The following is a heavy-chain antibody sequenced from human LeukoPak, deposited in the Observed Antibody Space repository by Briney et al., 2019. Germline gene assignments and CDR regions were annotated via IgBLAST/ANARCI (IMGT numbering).Heavy chain of an antibody. J-gene: IGHJ5*02. D-gene: IGHD3-22*01. Sequence: GASVKVSCKASGYTFTSYYRHWVRQAPGQGLEWMGIINPSGGSTSYAQKFQGRVTMTRDTSTSTVYMELSSLRSEDTAVYYCAREGFLHYYDSSAWFDPWGQGTLVTVSS. CDR3: AREGFLHYYDSSAWFDP. CDR1: GYTFTSYY. CDR2: INPSGGST. V-gene: IGHV1-46*01.